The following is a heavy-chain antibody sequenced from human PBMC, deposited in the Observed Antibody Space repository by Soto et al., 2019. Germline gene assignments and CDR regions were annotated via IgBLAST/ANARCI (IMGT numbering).Heavy chain of an antibody. CDR1: GFTFSSYS. V-gene: IGHV3-48*02. D-gene: IGHD2-15*01. J-gene: IGHJ4*02. Sequence: PGGSLRLSCAASGFTFSSYSMNWVRQAPGRGLEWVSYISSSSSTIYYADTVKGRFTNSRDNAKNSLYLQINSLRDEDTAVYYCARDGPVEDYFDYWGQGTLVTVSS. CDR3: ARDGPVEDYFDY. CDR2: ISSSSSTI.